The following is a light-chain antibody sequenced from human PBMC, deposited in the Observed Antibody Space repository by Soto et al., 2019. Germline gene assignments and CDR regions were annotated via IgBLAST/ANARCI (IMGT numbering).Light chain of an antibody. CDR3: QQSYNTPQT. CDR1: QSIRTF. V-gene: IGKV1-39*01. J-gene: IGKJ1*01. Sequence: DIQMTQSPSSLSASVGDRVTVTCRASQSIRTFLNWYQQRPEKAPNLLIYAAINMQSGVPSRFSGNGSGTDFAITISSLQPEDFATYYCQQSYNTPQTFGQGTKVDMK. CDR2: AAI.